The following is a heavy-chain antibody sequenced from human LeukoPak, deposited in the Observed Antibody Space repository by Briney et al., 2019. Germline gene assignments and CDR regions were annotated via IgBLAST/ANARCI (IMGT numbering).Heavy chain of an antibody. CDR3: ARGGSLHSFDI. D-gene: IGHD3-10*01. J-gene: IGHJ3*02. Sequence: GGSLRLSCAASGFTFSDYWIHWGRQAPGKGLVWVSRINNDGTNTIYADSVKGRFSISRDNAKNTRSLQMSSVRAEDTAVYYCARGGSLHSFDIWGQGTMVTVSS. CDR1: GFTFSDYW. V-gene: IGHV3-74*01. CDR2: INNDGTNT.